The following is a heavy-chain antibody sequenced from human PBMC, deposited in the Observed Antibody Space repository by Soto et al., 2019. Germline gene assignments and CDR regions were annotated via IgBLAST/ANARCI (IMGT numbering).Heavy chain of an antibody. CDR3: ARRCSGGSCYYYFDY. D-gene: IGHD2-15*01. J-gene: IGHJ4*02. Sequence: SETLSLTCTVSGGSVSSGSYYWSWIRQPPGKGLEWIGYIYYSGSTNYNPSLKSRVTISVDTSKNQFSLKLSSVTAADTAVYYCARRCSGGSCYYYFDYWGQGTLVTVSS. V-gene: IGHV4-61*01. CDR2: IYYSGST. CDR1: GGSVSSGSYY.